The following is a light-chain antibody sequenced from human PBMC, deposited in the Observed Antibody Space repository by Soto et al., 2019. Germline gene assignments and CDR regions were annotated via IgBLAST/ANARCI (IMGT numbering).Light chain of an antibody. CDR1: SSNIENNY. CDR3: GTWDSSLSAWV. V-gene: IGLV1-51*01. Sequence: QSVLTQPPSVSAAPGQTVTISCSGSSSNIENNYVSWYQHLPGTAPKLLIYANNRRPSGIPDRFSGSKSGTSATLGIAGLQTGDEADYYCGTWDSSLSAWVFGGGTKLTVL. CDR2: ANN. J-gene: IGLJ3*02.